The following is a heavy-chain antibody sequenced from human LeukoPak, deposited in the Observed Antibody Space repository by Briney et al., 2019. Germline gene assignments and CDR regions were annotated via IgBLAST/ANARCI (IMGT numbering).Heavy chain of an antibody. CDR1: GGSISSYY. CDR3: ARGANYYDSSGYGP. V-gene: IGHV4-59*01. J-gene: IGHJ5*02. D-gene: IGHD3-22*01. CDR2: IYYSGST. Sequence: PSETLSLTCTVSGGSISSYYWSWIRQPPGKVLEWIGYIYYSGSTNYNPSLKSRVTISVDTSKNQFSLKLSSVTAADTAVYYCARGANYYDSSGYGPWGQGTLVTVSS.